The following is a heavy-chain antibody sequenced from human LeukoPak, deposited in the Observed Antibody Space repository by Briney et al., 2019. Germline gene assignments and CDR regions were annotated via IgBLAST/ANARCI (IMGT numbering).Heavy chain of an antibody. J-gene: IGHJ5*02. CDR1: GGSISSSSYY. D-gene: IGHD6-19*01. CDR2: IYYSGST. V-gene: IGHV4-61*01. CDR3: ARDSSGWYHWFDP. Sequence: SETLSLTCTVSGGSISSSSYYWSWIRQPPGKGLEWIGYIYYSGSTNYNPSLESRVTISVDTSKNQFSLKLSSVTAADTAVYYCARDSSGWYHWFDPWGQGTLVTVSS.